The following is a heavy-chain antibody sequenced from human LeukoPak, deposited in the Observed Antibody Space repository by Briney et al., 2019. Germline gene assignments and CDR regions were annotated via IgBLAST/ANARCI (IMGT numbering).Heavy chain of an antibody. CDR3: ARGPAARVARPYYYYGMDV. D-gene: IGHD5-12*01. Sequence: GASVKVSCKASGYTFTSYYMHWVRQAPGQGLEWMGWISAYNGNTNYAQKLQGRVTMTTDTSTSTAYMELRSLRSDDTAVYYCARGPAARVARPYYYYGMDVWGQGTTVTVSS. CDR1: GYTFTSYY. CDR2: ISAYNGNT. V-gene: IGHV1-18*04. J-gene: IGHJ6*02.